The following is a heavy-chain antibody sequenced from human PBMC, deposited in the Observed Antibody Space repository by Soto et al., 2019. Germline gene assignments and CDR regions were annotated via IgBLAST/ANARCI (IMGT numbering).Heavy chain of an antibody. J-gene: IGHJ4*02. V-gene: IGHV4-39*01. D-gene: IGHD3-3*01. CDR3: ARQSTPVLKIFGVVIPTLFDY. CDR1: GGSISSSSYY. Sequence: SETLSLTCTVSGGSISSSSYYWGWIRQPPGKGLEWIGSIYYSGSTYYNPSLKSRVTISVDTSKNQFSLKLSSVTAADTAVYYCARQSTPVLKIFGVVIPTLFDYWGQGTLVTVSS. CDR2: IYYSGST.